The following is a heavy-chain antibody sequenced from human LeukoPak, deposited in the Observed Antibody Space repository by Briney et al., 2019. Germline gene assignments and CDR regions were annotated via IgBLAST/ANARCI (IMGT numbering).Heavy chain of an antibody. CDR1: GFTFSSYG. CDR2: ISYDGSNK. CDR3: AKGGSSWIDY. Sequence: PGGSLRLSCAASGFTFSSYGMHWVRQAPGEGLEWVAVISYDGSNKYYADSVKGRFTISRDNSKNTLYLQMNSLRAEDTAVYYCAKGGSSWIDYWGQGTLVTVSS. J-gene: IGHJ4*02. V-gene: IGHV3-30*18. D-gene: IGHD6-13*01.